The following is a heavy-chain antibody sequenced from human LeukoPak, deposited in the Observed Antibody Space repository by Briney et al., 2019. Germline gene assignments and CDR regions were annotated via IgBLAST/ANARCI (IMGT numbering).Heavy chain of an antibody. CDR1: GYSISSSNW. J-gene: IGHJ4*02. V-gene: IGHV4-28*01. CDR3: ALRGSLGYGFIDY. Sequence: SETLSLTCAVSGYSISSSNWWGWIRQPPGKGLEWIGYIYYSGSTYYNPSLKSRVTMSVDTSKNQFSLKLSSVTAVDTAVYYCALRGSLGYGFIDYWGQGTLVTVSS. CDR2: IYYSGST. D-gene: IGHD2-15*01.